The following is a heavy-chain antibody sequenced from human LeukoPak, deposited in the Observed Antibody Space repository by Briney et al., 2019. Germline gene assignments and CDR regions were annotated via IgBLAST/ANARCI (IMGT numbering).Heavy chain of an antibody. V-gene: IGHV3-7*01. CDR1: GFPFSSYW. D-gene: IGHD6-19*01. CDR2: IKQDGSKK. CDR3: TRDPGYSSGWYFDY. Sequence: PGGSLRLSCVASGFPFSSYWMTWVRQAPGKGLEWVANIKQDGSKKSYVDSVKGRFTISRDNAKNSLYLQMNSLRAEDTAIYYCTRDPGYSSGWYFDYWGQGTLVTVSS. J-gene: IGHJ4*02.